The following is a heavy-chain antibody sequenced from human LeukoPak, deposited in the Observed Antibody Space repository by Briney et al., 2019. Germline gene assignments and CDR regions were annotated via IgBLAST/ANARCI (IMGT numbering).Heavy chain of an antibody. CDR2: IHYTGST. J-gene: IGHJ5*02. V-gene: IGHV4-59*01. CDR3: ARGRYSAGDNWFDP. Sequence: AETLSLTCTVSGGSITSSYWSWIRQSPGKGLEWIGYIHYTGSTNYNPSLKSRVTMLIDTSKNQFSLRLSSVTAADTAVYYCARGRYSAGDNWFDPWGQGTLVTVSS. D-gene: IGHD3-9*01. CDR1: GGSITSSY.